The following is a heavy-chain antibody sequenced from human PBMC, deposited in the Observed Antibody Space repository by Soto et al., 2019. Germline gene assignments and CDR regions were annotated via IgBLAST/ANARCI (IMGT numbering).Heavy chain of an antibody. CDR1: GYTFSSIG. V-gene: IGHV1-18*01. J-gene: IGHJ4*02. CDR3: ARDLDGSGNYYTNY. CDR2: ISPYEGNT. Sequence: ASVKVSCKTSGYTFSSIGISWVRQAPGQGLEWMGWISPYEGNTYYAQRLQGRVTMTTDTSTSTAYMELRSLTSDDTAVYFCARDLDGSGNYYTNYWGQGTLVTVSS. D-gene: IGHD3-10*01.